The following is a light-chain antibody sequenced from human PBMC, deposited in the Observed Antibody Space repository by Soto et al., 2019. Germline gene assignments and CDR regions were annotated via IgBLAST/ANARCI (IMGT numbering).Light chain of an antibody. Sequence: QSVLTQPASVSGSPGQSITISCTGTSSDVGGYNYVSWYQQHPGKAPKLMIYDVSDRPSGVSNRFSGSKSGNTASLTISGLQAEDEADYYCSSYTSRYTLVFSGGTKVTVL. CDR2: DVS. J-gene: IGLJ2*01. V-gene: IGLV2-14*03. CDR3: SSYTSRYTLV. CDR1: SSDVGGYNY.